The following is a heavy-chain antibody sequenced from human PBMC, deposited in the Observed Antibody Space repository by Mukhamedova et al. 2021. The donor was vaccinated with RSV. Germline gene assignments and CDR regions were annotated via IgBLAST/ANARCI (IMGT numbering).Heavy chain of an antibody. D-gene: IGHD3-9*01. CDR3: ARQPIRYFDWPDY. V-gene: IGHV4-39*01. J-gene: IGHJ4*02. Sequence: YYNPSLKSRVTISVDTSKNQFSLKLSSVTAADTAVYYCARQPIRYFDWPDYWGQGTLVTVSS.